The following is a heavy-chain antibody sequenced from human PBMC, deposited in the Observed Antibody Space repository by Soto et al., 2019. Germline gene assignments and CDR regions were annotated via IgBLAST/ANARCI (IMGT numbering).Heavy chain of an antibody. J-gene: IGHJ4*02. D-gene: IGHD2-21*02. V-gene: IGHV2-5*02. CDR2: IYWDDDK. Sequence: QITLKESGPTLVKPTQTLTLTCTFSGFSLNTSGVGVGWIRQPPGKALEWLALIYWDDDKRYSPSLKSRLTITKDTSKNQVVLTMTNMDPVDTATYYCAHTLVVVTAIPFDYWGQGTLVTVSS. CDR1: GFSLNTSGVG. CDR3: AHTLVVVTAIPFDY.